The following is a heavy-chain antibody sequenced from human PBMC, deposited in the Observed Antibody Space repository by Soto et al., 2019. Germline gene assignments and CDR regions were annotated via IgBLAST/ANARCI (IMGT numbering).Heavy chain of an antibody. CDR2: ISYDGSNK. D-gene: IGHD6-19*01. Sequence: QVQLVESGGGVVQPGRSLRLSCAASGFTFSSYAMHWVRQAPGKGLEWVAVISYDGSNKYYADSVKGRFTISRDNSKNTLYLQMNSLRAEDTAVYYCAREGIAVAGTYLSFLDYWGQGTLVTVSS. CDR3: AREGIAVAGTYLSFLDY. V-gene: IGHV3-30-3*01. CDR1: GFTFSSYA. J-gene: IGHJ4*02.